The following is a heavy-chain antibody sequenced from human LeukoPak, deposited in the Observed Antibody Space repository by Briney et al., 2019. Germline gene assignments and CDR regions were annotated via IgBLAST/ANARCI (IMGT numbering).Heavy chain of an antibody. D-gene: IGHD2-8*01. J-gene: IGHJ4*02. Sequence: GGSLRLSCAASGFVFSNYVMSWVRQAPGKGLEWVAAITGSGGSTYHADSVKGRFTISRDNSQNTPFLQMNNLRAEDAAVYYCVKGSTNARPYYFDYWGQGALITVSS. CDR1: GFVFSNYV. CDR2: ITGSGGST. CDR3: VKGSTNARPYYFDY. V-gene: IGHV3-23*01.